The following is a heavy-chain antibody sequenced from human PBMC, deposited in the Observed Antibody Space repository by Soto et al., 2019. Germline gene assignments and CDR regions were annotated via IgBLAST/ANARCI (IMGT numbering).Heavy chain of an antibody. CDR1: GFSLSPSGVG. V-gene: IGHV2-5*02. Sequence: QITLKESGPTLVKPTQTLTLTCTFSGFSLSPSGVGVGWIRQPPGKALEWLAFIYWDEDQRYSPSLKSRLSIQKDASKNQVVLTMTNMDPEDTATDACAHGFHRYDSSGDRSGWFDHWGQGTLVTVSS. CDR2: IYWDEDQ. CDR3: AHGFHRYDSSGDRSGWFDH. D-gene: IGHD3-22*01. J-gene: IGHJ5*02.